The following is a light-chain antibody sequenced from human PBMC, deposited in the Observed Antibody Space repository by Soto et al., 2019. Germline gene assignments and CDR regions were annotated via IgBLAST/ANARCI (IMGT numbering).Light chain of an antibody. V-gene: IGLV2-14*03. J-gene: IGLJ1*01. CDR1: SSDVGGYNY. CDR2: DVT. Sequence: QSALTQPASVSGSPGQSITISCTGSSSDVGGYNYVSWFQQHPGKAPKLIIYDVTDRPSGVSNRFSGSKSGNTASLTISGLQAGHEADYYCSSYTTSSTRVFGTGTKLTVL. CDR3: SSYTTSSTRV.